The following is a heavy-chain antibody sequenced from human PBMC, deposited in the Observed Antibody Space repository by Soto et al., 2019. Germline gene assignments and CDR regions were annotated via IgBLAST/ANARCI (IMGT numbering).Heavy chain of an antibody. CDR2: IYYSGST. Sequence: QVQLQESGPGLVKPSETLSLTCTVSGGSVSSGSYYWSWIRQPPGKGLEWIGYIYYSGSTNYNPSLKSRVTISVDTSKNQCSLKLSSVTAADTAVYYCASGYYDSSGYHDYWGQGTLVTVSS. D-gene: IGHD3-22*01. V-gene: IGHV4-61*01. J-gene: IGHJ4*02. CDR1: GGSVSSGSYY. CDR3: ASGYYDSSGYHDY.